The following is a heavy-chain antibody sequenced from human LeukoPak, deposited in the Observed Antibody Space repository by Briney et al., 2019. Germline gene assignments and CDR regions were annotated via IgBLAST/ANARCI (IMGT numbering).Heavy chain of an antibody. CDR2: ISPNGDTI. Sequence: GGSLRLSCEGSGFTFSSISMNWVRQAPGKGLEWVSSISPNGDTIYHADSVKGRFTTSRDNAKTLLYLEMNSLRVEDTAVYYCTRDLPVPSLVRGIIIYGLIDYWGQGTLVTVSS. J-gene: IGHJ4*02. V-gene: IGHV3-21*06. D-gene: IGHD3-10*01. CDR3: TRDLPVPSLVRGIIIYGLIDY. CDR1: GFTFSSIS.